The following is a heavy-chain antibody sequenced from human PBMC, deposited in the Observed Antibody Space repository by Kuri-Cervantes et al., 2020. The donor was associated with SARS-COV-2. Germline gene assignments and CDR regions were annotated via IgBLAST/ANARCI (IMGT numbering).Heavy chain of an antibody. V-gene: IGHV3-21*06. D-gene: IGHD4-17*01. Sequence: GGSLRLSCGASGFTLKSYTMNWVRQAPGKALQWISSMSGSGSYIYYADSLRGRFTISRDNAKNSLYLQMNSLRVEDTALYYCARAYGDYVFREGLDSWGQGTLVTVSS. CDR3: ARAYGDYVFREGLDS. CDR1: GFTLKSYT. CDR2: MSGSGSYI. J-gene: IGHJ4*02.